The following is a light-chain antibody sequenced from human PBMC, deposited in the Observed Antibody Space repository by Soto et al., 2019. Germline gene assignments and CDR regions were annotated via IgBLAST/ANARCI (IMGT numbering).Light chain of an antibody. CDR1: SSNIGNNY. CDR3: GTWDSSLSGGV. CDR2: ENN. V-gene: IGLV1-51*02. Sequence: QSALTQPPSVSAAPGQKVTISCSGSSSNIGNNYVSWYQQLPGTAPKLLIYENNKRPSGIPDRFSGSKSGTSATLGITGLQTGDEADYYCGTWDSSLSGGVFGGGTKVTVL. J-gene: IGLJ2*01.